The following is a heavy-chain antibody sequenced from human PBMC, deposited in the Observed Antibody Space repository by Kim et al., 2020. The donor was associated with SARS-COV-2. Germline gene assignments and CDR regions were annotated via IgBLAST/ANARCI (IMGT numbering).Heavy chain of an antibody. J-gene: IGHJ6*02. CDR3: ASMPTGIAAAGYGMDV. Sequence: DSVKGRFTISGDNAKNPLYLQMNSLRAEDTAVYYCASMPTGIAAAGYGMDVWGQGTTVTVSS. V-gene: IGHV3-74*01. D-gene: IGHD6-13*01.